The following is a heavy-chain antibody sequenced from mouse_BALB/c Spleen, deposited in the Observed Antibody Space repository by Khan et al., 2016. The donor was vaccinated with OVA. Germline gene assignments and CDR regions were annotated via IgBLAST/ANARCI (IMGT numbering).Heavy chain of an antibody. Sequence: VELVESGAELARPGASVKMSCKASGYTFTSNTMHWLKQRPGLGLEWIGYINPRSSYTNYNQRFKDKATLTADKSSSTAYMQLSSLTSEDSAVYYCARRSTGYAMDYWGQGTSVTVSS. CDR3: ARRSTGYAMDY. V-gene: IGHV1-4*01. J-gene: IGHJ4*01. CDR2: INPRSSYT. CDR1: GYTFTSNT.